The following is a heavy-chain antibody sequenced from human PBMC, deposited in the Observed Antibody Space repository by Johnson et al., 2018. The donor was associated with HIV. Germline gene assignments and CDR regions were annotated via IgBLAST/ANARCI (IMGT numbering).Heavy chain of an antibody. CDR3: ARRGVGATTDAFDL. D-gene: IGHD1-26*01. CDR2: ISGSGSII. V-gene: IGHV3-11*04. J-gene: IGHJ3*01. Sequence: QMQLVESGGGLVQPGGSLRVSCAASGFTFRDYHMSWIRQAPGKGVEWLSYISGSGSIIYYADSGKGRVTISRDHAKNSLYLQMNSLRAEDTAVYYCARRGVGATTDAFDLWGQGTMVAVSS. CDR1: GFTFRDYH.